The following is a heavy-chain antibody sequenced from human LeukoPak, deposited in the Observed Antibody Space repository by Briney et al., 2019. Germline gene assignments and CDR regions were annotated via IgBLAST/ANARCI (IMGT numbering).Heavy chain of an antibody. D-gene: IGHD3-9*01. CDR2: ISHSGST. V-gene: IGHV4-34*01. J-gene: IGHJ2*01. CDR3: ARGVGYDILTGPGYFDL. CDR1: TGSFSDYY. Sequence: SETLSLTCAVYTGSFSDYYWSWIRQPPGMGLEWIGKISHSGSTNYNPSLKSRVSISVDTSKNQFSLKVSSLNAADTAVYYSARGVGYDILTGPGYFDLWGRGTLVTVSS.